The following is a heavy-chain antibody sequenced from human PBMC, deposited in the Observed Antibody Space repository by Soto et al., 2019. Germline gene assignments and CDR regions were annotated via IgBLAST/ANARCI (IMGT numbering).Heavy chain of an antibody. CDR2: IWYDGSNK. Sequence: QVQLVESGGGVVQPGRSLRLSCAASGFTFSSYGMHWVRQAPGKGLEWVAVIWYDGSNKYYADSVKGRFTISRDNSKNTLYLQMNILRAEDTAVYYCAREDYGDSPLDYWGQGTLVTVSS. J-gene: IGHJ4*02. V-gene: IGHV3-33*01. D-gene: IGHD4-17*01. CDR1: GFTFSSYG. CDR3: AREDYGDSPLDY.